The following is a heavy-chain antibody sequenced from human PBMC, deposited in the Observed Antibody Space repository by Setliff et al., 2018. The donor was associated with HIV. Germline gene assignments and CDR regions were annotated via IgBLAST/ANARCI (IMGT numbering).Heavy chain of an antibody. Sequence: ASVKVSCKASGYTFTGYYMHWVRQAPGQGLEWMGRINPNSGGTNYAQKFQGRVTMTRDTSISTAYMELSRLRSDDTAVYYCARPGIAVAGTRALDYWGQGTLVTSPQ. CDR3: ARPGIAVAGTRALDY. J-gene: IGHJ4*02. CDR1: GYTFTGYY. CDR2: INPNSGGT. D-gene: IGHD6-19*01. V-gene: IGHV1-2*06.